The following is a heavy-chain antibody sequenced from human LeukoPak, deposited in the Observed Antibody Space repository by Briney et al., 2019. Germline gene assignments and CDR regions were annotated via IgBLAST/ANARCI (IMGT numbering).Heavy chain of an antibody. CDR3: AKLNYDSSGFKGRHFDY. J-gene: IGHJ4*02. V-gene: IGHV5-51*01. Sequence: GESLKISCKASGYSFTDYWIAWVRQMPGIGLEWMGVIFPGDSNTIYRPSFQGQVTISVDKSITTAYLQWSSLKAADTAMYYCAKLNYDSSGFKGRHFDYWGQGTLVTVSS. CDR1: GYSFTDYW. D-gene: IGHD3-22*01. CDR2: IFPGDSNT.